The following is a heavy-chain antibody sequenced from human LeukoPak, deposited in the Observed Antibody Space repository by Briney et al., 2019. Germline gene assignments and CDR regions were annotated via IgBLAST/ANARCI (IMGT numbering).Heavy chain of an antibody. V-gene: IGHV3-53*01. Sequence: GGSLRLSCAASGFTVGSKYMNWVRQAPGKGLEWVSIIYSGSSTYYADSVKGRFTVSRGDSKNTLYLQMNSLRADDTAMYYCATVGDHYHWYLDLWGRGTLVGVSS. J-gene: IGHJ2*01. D-gene: IGHD3-10*01. CDR1: GFTVGSKY. CDR3: ATVGDHYHWYLDL. CDR2: IYSGSST.